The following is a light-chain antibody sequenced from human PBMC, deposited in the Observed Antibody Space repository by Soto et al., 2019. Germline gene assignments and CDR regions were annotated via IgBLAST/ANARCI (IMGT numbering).Light chain of an antibody. CDR3: LHYQSYWT. V-gene: IGKV1-5*03. J-gene: IGKJ1*01. CDR1: QSISRQ. CDR2: QSS. Sequence: DIQMTQSPSTLSASVGDRVSITCRASQSISRQLAWYQQKPGKAPNLLIYQSSNLETGVPSRFTGSGAGTQFPLTISSLQPYDLATYYCLHYQSYWTFGQGTNVEVK.